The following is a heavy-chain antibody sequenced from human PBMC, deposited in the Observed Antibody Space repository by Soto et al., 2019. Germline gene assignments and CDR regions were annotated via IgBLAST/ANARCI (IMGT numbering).Heavy chain of an antibody. CDR3: ARDPRYCSGGSCYFRAEYFQH. Sequence: GGSLRLSCAASGFTFSSYGMHWVRQAPGKGLEWVAVIWYDGSNKYYADSVKGRFTISRDNSKNTLYLQMNSLRAEDTAVYYCARDPRYCSGGSCYFRAEYFQHWGQGTLVTVSS. CDR1: GFTFSSYG. V-gene: IGHV3-33*01. J-gene: IGHJ1*01. D-gene: IGHD2-15*01. CDR2: IWYDGSNK.